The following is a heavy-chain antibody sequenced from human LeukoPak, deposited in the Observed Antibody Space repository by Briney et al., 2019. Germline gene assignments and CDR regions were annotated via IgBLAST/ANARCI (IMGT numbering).Heavy chain of an antibody. CDR3: ARTKKAPRGLDSFDI. Sequence: PGGSLRLSCAASGFTFSTYSMNWVRQAPGKGLEWVSSISSSGNYIYYADSVKGRFTISRDNAQNSLSLQMNSLRAEDTAVYYCARTKKAPRGLDSFDIWGQGTMVTVSS. D-gene: IGHD6-6*01. J-gene: IGHJ3*02. CDR2: ISSSGNYI. V-gene: IGHV3-21*01. CDR1: GFTFSTYS.